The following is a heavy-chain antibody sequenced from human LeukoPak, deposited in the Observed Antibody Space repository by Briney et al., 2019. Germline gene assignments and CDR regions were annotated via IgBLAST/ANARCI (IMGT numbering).Heavy chain of an antibody. CDR3: AKDSFSGNGIWYFDI. V-gene: IGHV3-23*01. CDR1: GFTFSTYA. J-gene: IGHJ2*01. Sequence: GGSLRLSCAASGFTFSTYAMSWVRQCQGQGLERVSAISNTGGNTYYADSMSGRFTMSRYNSKNTMYLRRNSLRAEDTAVYYCAKDSFSGNGIWYFDIWGRGTLVTVSS. D-gene: IGHD3-10*01. CDR2: ISNTGGNT.